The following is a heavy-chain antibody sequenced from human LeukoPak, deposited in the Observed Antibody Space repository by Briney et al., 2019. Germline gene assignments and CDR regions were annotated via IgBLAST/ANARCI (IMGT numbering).Heavy chain of an antibody. D-gene: IGHD2-2*01. CDR3: ATGHRVVPAVKGTHAFDI. J-gene: IGHJ3*02. V-gene: IGHV1-24*01. Sequence: ASVKVSCKVSGYTLTELSMHWVRQAPGKGLEWMGSFDPEDGETIYAQKFQGRVTMTEDTSTDTAYMELSSLRSEDTAVYYCATGHRVVPAVKGTHAFDIWGQGTMVTVSS. CDR2: FDPEDGET. CDR1: GYTLTELS.